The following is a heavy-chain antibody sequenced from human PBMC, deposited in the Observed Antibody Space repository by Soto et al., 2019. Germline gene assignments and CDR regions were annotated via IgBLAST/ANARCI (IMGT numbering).Heavy chain of an antibody. CDR3: ARVRLWPRDTITMVRGVIINWFDP. CDR1: GGSFSGYY. D-gene: IGHD3-10*01. J-gene: IGHJ5*02. Sequence: PSETLSLTCAVYGGSFSGYYWSWIRQPPGKGLEWIGEINHSGSTNYNPSLKSRVTISVDTSKNQFSLKLSSVTAADTAVYYCARVRLWPRDTITMVRGVIINWFDPWGQGTLVTVSS. V-gene: IGHV4-34*01. CDR2: INHSGST.